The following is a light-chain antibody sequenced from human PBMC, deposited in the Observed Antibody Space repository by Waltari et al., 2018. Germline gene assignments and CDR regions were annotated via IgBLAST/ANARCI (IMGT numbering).Light chain of an antibody. CDR1: SSDVGGYHS. J-gene: IGLJ1*01. CDR2: DVS. Sequence: QSALTQPASVSGSPAQSITISCTATSSDVGGYHSVSWYQQHPGKAPKLLIYDVSKRPSGVSNRFSGSKSGNTSSLTISGLQAEDEADYYCSSYTSSSTYVFGTGPKVTVL. CDR3: SSYTSSSTYV. V-gene: IGLV2-14*01.